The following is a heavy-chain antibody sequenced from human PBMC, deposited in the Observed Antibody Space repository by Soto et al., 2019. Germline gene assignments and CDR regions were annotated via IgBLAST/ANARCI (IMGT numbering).Heavy chain of an antibody. CDR3: AKNRAYCSATSCPYYFDY. CDR2: ISGSGGST. J-gene: IGHJ4*02. D-gene: IGHD2-2*01. Sequence: GGSLRLSCAASGFTFSSYAMSWVRQAPGKGLEWVSAISGSGGSTYYADSVKGRFTISRDNSKNTLYLQINSLRAEDTAFYYCAKNRAYCSATSCPYYFDYWGQGTLVTVSS. CDR1: GFTFSSYA. V-gene: IGHV3-23*01.